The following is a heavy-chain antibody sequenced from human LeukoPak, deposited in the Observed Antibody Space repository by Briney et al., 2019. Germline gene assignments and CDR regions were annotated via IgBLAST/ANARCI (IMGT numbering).Heavy chain of an antibody. Sequence: ASVKVSCKASGYTFTSYAVHWVRQAPGQRLEWMGWINAGNGNTKYSQKFQGRVTITRDTSASTAYMELSSLRSEDTAVYYCARGCGGDCYYWFDPWGQGTLVTVSS. CDR3: ARGCGGDCYYWFDP. CDR2: INAGNGNT. V-gene: IGHV1-3*01. CDR1: GYTFTSYA. D-gene: IGHD2-21*02. J-gene: IGHJ5*02.